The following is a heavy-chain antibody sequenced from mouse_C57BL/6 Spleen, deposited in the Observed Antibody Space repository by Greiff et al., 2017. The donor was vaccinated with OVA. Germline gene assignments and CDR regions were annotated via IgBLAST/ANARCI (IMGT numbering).Heavy chain of an antibody. V-gene: IGHV1-82*01. CDR3: ARTSGYVGNFVDY. CDR2: IYPGDGDT. Sequence: VQLQQSGPELVKPGASVKISCKASGYAFSSSWMNWVKQRPGKGLEWIGRIYPGDGDTNYNGKFKGKATLTADKSSSTAYMQLSSLTSEDSAVYFCARTSGYVGNFVDYWGQGTSVTVSS. CDR1: GYAFSSSW. D-gene: IGHD3-1*01. J-gene: IGHJ4*01.